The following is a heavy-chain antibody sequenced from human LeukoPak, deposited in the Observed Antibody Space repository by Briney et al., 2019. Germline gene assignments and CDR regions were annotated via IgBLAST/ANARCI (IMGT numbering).Heavy chain of an antibody. J-gene: IGHJ4*02. D-gene: IGHD1-26*01. CDR1: GGSISSGGYY. V-gene: IGHV4-31*03. CDR2: IYYSGST. Sequence: SETLSLTCTVSGGSISSGGYYWSWIRQHPGKGLEWIGYIYYSGSTYYNPSLKSRVTISEDTSKNQFSLKLSSVTAADTAVYYGARGRIVGANHPELFDYWGQGTLVTVSS. CDR3: ARGRIVGANHPELFDY.